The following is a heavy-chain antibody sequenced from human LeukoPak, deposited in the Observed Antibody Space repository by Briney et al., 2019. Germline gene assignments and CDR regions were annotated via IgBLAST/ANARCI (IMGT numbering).Heavy chain of an antibody. CDR2: INPNSGGT. Sequence: ASVKVSCKASGYTFTSYGISWVRQAPGQGLEWMGWINPNSGGTNYAQKFQGRVTMTRDTSISTAYMELSRLRSDDTAVYYCARGGDYGASDYWGQGTLVTVSS. CDR1: GYTFTSYG. D-gene: IGHD4-17*01. CDR3: ARGGDYGASDY. J-gene: IGHJ4*02. V-gene: IGHV1-2*02.